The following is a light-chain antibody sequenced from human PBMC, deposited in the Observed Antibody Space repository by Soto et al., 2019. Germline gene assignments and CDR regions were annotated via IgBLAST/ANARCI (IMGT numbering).Light chain of an antibody. J-gene: IGLJ1*01. CDR2: DVS. Sequence: QSVLTQPASVSGSPGLSIAISCTGTSSDVGGYNSVSWYQQHPGKAPKLMIYDVSNRPSGVSNRFSGSKSGNTASLTISGLQAEDEGDYYCSSYTNGGSYVFGTGTKLTV. CDR1: SSDVGGYNS. CDR3: SSYTNGGSYV. V-gene: IGLV2-14*01.